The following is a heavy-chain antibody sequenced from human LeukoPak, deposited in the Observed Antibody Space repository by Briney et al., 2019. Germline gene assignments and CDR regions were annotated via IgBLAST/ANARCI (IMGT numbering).Heavy chain of an antibody. D-gene: IGHD5-18*01. Sequence: TGGSLRLSCAASGFTFSSYSMNWVRQAPGKGLEWVASISSSSSYIYYADSVKGRFTISRDNAKDSLYLQMNSLRAEDTAVYYCARDLIGYSYGSHWGQGTLVTVSS. V-gene: IGHV3-21*01. CDR3: ARDLIGYSYGSH. CDR1: GFTFSSYS. J-gene: IGHJ4*02. CDR2: ISSSSSYI.